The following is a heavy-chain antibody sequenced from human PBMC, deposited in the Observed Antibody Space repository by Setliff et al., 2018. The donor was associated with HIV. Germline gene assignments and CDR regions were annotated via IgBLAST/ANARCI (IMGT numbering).Heavy chain of an antibody. D-gene: IGHD3-10*01. Sequence: GSLRLSCAASGFTFSSYEMNWVRQAPGKGLEWVSYISSSGSTIYYADSVKGRFTISRDNAKNSLYLQMNSLRAEDTAVYYCARANRGSGSYYNGPIYYYYYGMDVWGQGTTVTVSS. J-gene: IGHJ6*02. CDR3: ARANRGSGSYYNGPIYYYYYGMDV. CDR2: ISSSGSTI. V-gene: IGHV3-48*03. CDR1: GFTFSSYE.